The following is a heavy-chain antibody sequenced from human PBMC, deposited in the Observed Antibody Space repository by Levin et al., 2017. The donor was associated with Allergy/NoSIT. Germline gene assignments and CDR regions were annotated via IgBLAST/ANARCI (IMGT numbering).Heavy chain of an antibody. D-gene: IGHD1-7*01. CDR1: GFTFNRYA. CDR2: IWNDGSNK. Sequence: PGESLKISCAASGFTFNRYAMHWVRQAPGRGLEWVALIWNDGSNKNYAESVKGRFTISRDNSKNTLFLQMNSLRAEDTATYYCARDTGRKPMIGTIGDWGQGTLVTVSS. J-gene: IGHJ4*02. V-gene: IGHV3-33*01. CDR3: ARDTGRKPMIGTIGD.